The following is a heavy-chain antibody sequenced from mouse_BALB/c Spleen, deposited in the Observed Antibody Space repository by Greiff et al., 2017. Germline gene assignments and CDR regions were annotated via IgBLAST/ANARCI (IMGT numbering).Heavy chain of an antibody. CDR3: ARKGTTVGYFDV. CDR1: GYAFTNYL. V-gene: IGHV1-54*01. J-gene: IGHJ1*01. CDR2: INPGSGGT. D-gene: IGHD1-1*01. Sequence: QVQLQQSGAELVRPGTSVKVSCKASGYAFTNYLIEWVKQRPGQGLEWIGVINPGSGGTNYNEKFKGKATLTADKSSSTAYMQLSSLTSDDSAVYFCARKGTTVGYFDVWGAGTTVTVSS.